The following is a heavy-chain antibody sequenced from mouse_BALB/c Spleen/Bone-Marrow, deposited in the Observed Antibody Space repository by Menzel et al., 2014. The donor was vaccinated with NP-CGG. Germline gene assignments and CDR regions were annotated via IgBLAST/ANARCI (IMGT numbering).Heavy chain of an antibody. CDR2: INPGSSTI. V-gene: IGHV4-1*02. CDR3: AHRYDVAMDY. J-gene: IGHJ4*01. D-gene: IGHD2-14*01. CDR1: GFDFSRYW. Sequence: EVQGVESGGGLVQPGGSLKLSCAASGFDFSRYWMSWVRQAPGKGLEWIGEINPGSSTINYTPSLKDKFIISRDNAKNTLYLQMSKVRSEDTALYYYAHRYDVAMDYWGQGTSVTVSS.